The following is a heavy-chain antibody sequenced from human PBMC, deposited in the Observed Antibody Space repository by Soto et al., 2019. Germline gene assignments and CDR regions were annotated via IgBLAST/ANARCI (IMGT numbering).Heavy chain of an antibody. J-gene: IGHJ3*02. D-gene: IGHD1-1*01. Sequence: GGSLRLSCAASGFTVSSNYMSWVRQAPGKGLEWVSVIYSGGSTYYADSVKGRFTISRDNSKNTLYLQMNSLRAEDTAVYYCARDRATGTYFENDAFDIWGQGTMVTVSS. V-gene: IGHV3-66*01. CDR2: IYSGGST. CDR3: ARDRATGTYFENDAFDI. CDR1: GFTVSSNY.